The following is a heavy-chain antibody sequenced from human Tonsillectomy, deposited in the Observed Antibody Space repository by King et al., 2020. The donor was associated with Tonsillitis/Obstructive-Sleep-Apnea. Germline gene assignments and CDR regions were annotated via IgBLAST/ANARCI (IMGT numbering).Heavy chain of an antibody. Sequence: EVQLVESGGGVVQPGGSLRLPCAASGFSFDDFAMHWVRQAPGKGLEWGSLISGDGGSTYYADSVQGRLTISRDNCKNYLYLQMNSLRTEDTALYYCAKEDCCSTSWFSGPVADYWGQGTLFTVSS. CDR3: AKEDCCSTSWFSGPVADY. J-gene: IGHJ4*02. D-gene: IGHD2-2*01. CDR1: GFSFDDFA. V-gene: IGHV3-43*02. CDR2: ISGDGGST.